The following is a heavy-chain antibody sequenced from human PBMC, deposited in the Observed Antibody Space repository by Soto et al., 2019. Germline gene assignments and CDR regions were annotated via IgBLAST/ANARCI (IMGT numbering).Heavy chain of an antibody. J-gene: IGHJ4*02. CDR3: ASLPPRIVVVVLPIHT. CDR2: IYHTGST. V-gene: IGHV4-4*02. Sequence: QVQLQESGPRLVKPSGTLSLTCAVSGASISSTNWWTWVRQPPGKCLEWIGEIYHTGSTKDKPSRQSRVTISLDKSNNKSSLNLSSVTAADTAVYYCASLPPRIVVVVLPIHTWGQGTLVTVSS. D-gene: IGHD2-15*01. CDR1: GASISSTNW.